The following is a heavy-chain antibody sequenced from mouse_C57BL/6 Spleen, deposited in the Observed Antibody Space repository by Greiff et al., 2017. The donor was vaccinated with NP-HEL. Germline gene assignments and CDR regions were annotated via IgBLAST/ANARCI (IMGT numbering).Heavy chain of an antibody. CDR1: GFTFSSYG. CDR2: ISSGGSYT. CDR3: ARHPSNYYGSSPYFDY. J-gene: IGHJ2*01. D-gene: IGHD1-1*01. Sequence: EVQLVESGGDLVKPGGSLKLSCAASGFTFSSYGMSWVRQTPDKRLEWVATISSGGSYTYYPDSVKGRFTISRDNAKNTLYLQMSSLKSEDTAMYYCARHPSNYYGSSPYFDYWGQGTTLTVSS. V-gene: IGHV5-6*01.